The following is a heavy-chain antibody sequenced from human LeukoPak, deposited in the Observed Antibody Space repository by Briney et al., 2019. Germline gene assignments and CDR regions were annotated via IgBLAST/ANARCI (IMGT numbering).Heavy chain of an antibody. Sequence: ASVKVSCKASGYTFTSYDINWVRQATGQGLEWMGWMNPNSGNTGYAQKFQGRVTMTRNTSISTACMELSSLRSEDTAVYYCARGLIAAAGNDYWGQGTLVTVSS. CDR1: GYTFTSYD. CDR2: MNPNSGNT. J-gene: IGHJ4*02. V-gene: IGHV1-8*01. D-gene: IGHD6-13*01. CDR3: ARGLIAAAGNDY.